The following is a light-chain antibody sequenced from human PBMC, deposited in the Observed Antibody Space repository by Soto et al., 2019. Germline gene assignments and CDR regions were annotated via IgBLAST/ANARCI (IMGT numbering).Light chain of an antibody. CDR1: QSVGSN. Sequence: EMVMTQSPATLSVSPGERATLSCRAGQSVGSNLAWYQQKPGQAPRLLIYDASTRATGIPARFSGSGSGTEFTLTISSLQSEDFVVYFCQQYNKWPLITFGQGTRLEIK. CDR2: DAS. CDR3: QQYNKWPLIT. V-gene: IGKV3-15*01. J-gene: IGKJ5*01.